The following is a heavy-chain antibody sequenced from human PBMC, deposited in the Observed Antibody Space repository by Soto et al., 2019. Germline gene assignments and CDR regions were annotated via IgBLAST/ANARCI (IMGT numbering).Heavy chain of an antibody. CDR3: AKDCDSNRFYSYYYMDV. CDR2: ISSGGDYK. D-gene: IGHD2-21*01. Sequence: GGSLRLSCEVSGFTFSGYSMNWVRQAPGKGLEWVSSISSGGDYKYYADSVKGRFSISRDNAKKSLYLQMSSLRAEDTAVYYCAKDCDSNRFYSYYYMDVCGKRTTVTVSS. CDR1: GFTFSGYS. J-gene: IGHJ6*03. V-gene: IGHV3-21*04.